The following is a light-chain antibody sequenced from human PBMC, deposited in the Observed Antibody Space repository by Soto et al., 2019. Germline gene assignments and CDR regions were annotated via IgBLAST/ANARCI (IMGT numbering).Light chain of an antibody. Sequence: QSALIQPASVSGSPGQSITISCTGTSRDVGGSNYVSWYQHHPHRAPKLLIYEVNYRPSGVSGRFSGSKSGNTASLTISGLQAEDEADYYCSSYTSSNTLEVFGVGTKVTVL. CDR2: EVN. CDR1: SRDVGGSNY. V-gene: IGLV2-14*01. J-gene: IGLJ1*01. CDR3: SSYTSSNTLEV.